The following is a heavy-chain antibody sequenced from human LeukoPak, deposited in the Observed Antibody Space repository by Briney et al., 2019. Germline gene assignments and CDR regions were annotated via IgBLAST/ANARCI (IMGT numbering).Heavy chain of an antibody. Sequence: GGCLRLSCAASGFAFSSYGMHWARQAPGKGVERLAFIRYAGSNKYYPASVQGRFTISTDNSKNTLYLQINSLRAEDTAVYYCAKGVEARGDYYYYMDVWGKGTTVTVSS. CDR1: GFAFSSYG. J-gene: IGHJ6*03. V-gene: IGHV3-30*02. CDR2: IRYAGSNK. CDR3: AKGVEARGDYYYYMDV. D-gene: IGHD2-15*01.